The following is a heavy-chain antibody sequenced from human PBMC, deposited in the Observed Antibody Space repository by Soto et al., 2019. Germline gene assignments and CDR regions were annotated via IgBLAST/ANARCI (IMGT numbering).Heavy chain of an antibody. J-gene: IGHJ4*02. CDR1: GGSINNYY. V-gene: IGHV4-59*08. CDR2: IYYAGTT. CDR3: ARLGGYYQALDS. D-gene: IGHD3-22*01. Sequence: QVQLQESGPGLVKPSETLLLTCTVSGGSINNYYWSWIRQPPGKGLEFIGYIYYAGTTTYNPSLKSRVTISVDPSKNQFSRKLSSVTAADTAVYYCARLGGYYQALDSWGQGTLLTVSS.